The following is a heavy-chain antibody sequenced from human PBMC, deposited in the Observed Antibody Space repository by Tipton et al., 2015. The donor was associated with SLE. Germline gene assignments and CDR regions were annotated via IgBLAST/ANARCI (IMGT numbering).Heavy chain of an antibody. J-gene: IGHJ3*02. CDR3: AREVITITDSDAFDI. CDR1: GGSIRSSSYY. Sequence: TLSLTCTVSGGSIRSSSYYWGWIRQSPGKGLEWIGFTFSSAITYYNPSLRSRSTISIDTSKNQFSLHLTSVTAADTAVYYCAREVITITDSDAFDIWGQGTMVTVSS. D-gene: IGHD2-21*01. CDR2: TFSSAIT. V-gene: IGHV4-39*07.